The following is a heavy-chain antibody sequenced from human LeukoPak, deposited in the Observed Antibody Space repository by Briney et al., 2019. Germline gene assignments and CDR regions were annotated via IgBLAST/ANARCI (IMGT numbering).Heavy chain of an antibody. CDR2: VYYDGST. CDR3: ARGDYDIPTGRACDF. CDR1: WGFTRSHY. Sequence: PSGALFLACSASWGFTRSHYGSWFLQPPGEGLVGFGFVYYDGSTNYNPSLKRRLYILVDSYKNQISLNLNSVTAADTAVYYCARGDYDIPTGRACDFWGQGTLVTVSS. V-gene: IGHV4-59*11. D-gene: IGHD3-9*01. J-gene: IGHJ4*02.